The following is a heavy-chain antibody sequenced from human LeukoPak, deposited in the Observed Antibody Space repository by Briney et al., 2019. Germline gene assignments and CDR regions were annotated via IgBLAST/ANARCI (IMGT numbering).Heavy chain of an antibody. J-gene: IGHJ6*02. CDR3: ARDHCSSTSCYSLDYYHYYGLDV. CDR1: KFIFSNSG. V-gene: IGHV3-33*01. CDR2: IWYDGSNK. Sequence: GGSLRLSCAASKFIFSNSGMHWVRQAPGKGLEWVAVIWYDGSNKYYADSVKGRFTISRDNSKITLYLQMDSLRVEDTAVYYCARDHCSSTSCYSLDYYHYYGLDVWGQGTTVTVSS. D-gene: IGHD2-2*01.